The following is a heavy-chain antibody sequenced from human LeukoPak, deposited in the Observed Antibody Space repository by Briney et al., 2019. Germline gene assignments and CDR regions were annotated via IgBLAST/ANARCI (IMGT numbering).Heavy chain of an antibody. CDR2: IFWDDHT. D-gene: IGHD3-10*01. CDR1: GFSLSSRGVA. V-gene: IGHV2-5*02. J-gene: IGHJ4*02. CDR3: ARYNDASYFDY. Sequence: SAPTLVEPTQTLTLTCTFSGFSLSSRGVAVGWIRQPPGRALEWLALIFWDDHTRYRPSLRSRVTITKGTSYNQVVLTMTNLDPVDTATYHCARYNDASYFDYWAQGTVVTV.